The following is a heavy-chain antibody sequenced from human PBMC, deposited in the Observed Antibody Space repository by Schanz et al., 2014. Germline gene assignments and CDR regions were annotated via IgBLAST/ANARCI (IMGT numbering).Heavy chain of an antibody. CDR2: VSHDGFTK. CDR1: GFSFSGFA. D-gene: IGHD6-19*01. CDR3: ATDYSGGGCHI. Sequence: QVQLEESGGGVVQPGGSLRLSCVASGFSFSGFAVHWVRQAPGKGLEWVSIVSHDGFTKHYADSVRGRFTLSRDNSKNTVYLKMNSLRAEDTALYCRATDYSGGGCHIWGQGTMVTVSS. V-gene: IGHV3-30*04. J-gene: IGHJ3*02.